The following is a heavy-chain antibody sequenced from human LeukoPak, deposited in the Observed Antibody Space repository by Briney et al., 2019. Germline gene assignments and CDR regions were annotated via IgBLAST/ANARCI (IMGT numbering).Heavy chain of an antibody. V-gene: IGHV3-30*18. J-gene: IGHJ4*02. CDR1: GFTFSSYG. D-gene: IGHD3-22*01. CDR3: AKEVAYYDSSGTLDY. CDR2: ISYDGSNK. Sequence: SGRSLRLSCAASGFTFSSYGMHWVRQAPGKGLEWVAVISYDGSNKYYADSVKGRFTISRDNSKNTLYLQMNSLRAEDTAVYYCAKEVAYYDSSGTLDYWGQGTLVTVSS.